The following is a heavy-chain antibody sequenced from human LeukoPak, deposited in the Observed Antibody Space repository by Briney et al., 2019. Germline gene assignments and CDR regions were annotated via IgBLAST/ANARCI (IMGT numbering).Heavy chain of an antibody. CDR3: ARHKVPRRYGYTPRELTGDWYFDL. CDR2: VHFTRGT. V-gene: IGHV4-59*08. Sequence: SETLSLTCIVSGDSIRDYYWSWIRQPPGKGLQWIGYVHFTRGTKYSPSVKSRVTIGVDMSRNQVSLKLTSVIATDTAVYYCARHKVPRRYGYTPRELTGDWYFDLWGRGTLVTVSS. D-gene: IGHD7-27*01. CDR1: GDSIRDYY. J-gene: IGHJ2*01.